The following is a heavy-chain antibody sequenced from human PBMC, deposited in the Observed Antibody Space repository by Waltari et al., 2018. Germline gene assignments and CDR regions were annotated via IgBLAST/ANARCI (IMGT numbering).Heavy chain of an antibody. CDR1: GCTFSSYT. D-gene: IGHD6-6*01. Sequence: VQLVRSGAEVKKPGSSVKVSCKASGCTFSSYTISWVRQAPGEVLEWMGKIFPILGIANYAQKFHGTVTITADKSTSTVYMGLGSLRSEDTAVYYCAGSVYSSSSILYWGQGTLVTVSS. V-gene: IGHV1-69*02. CDR3: AGSVYSSSSILY. J-gene: IGHJ4*02. CDR2: IFPILGIA.